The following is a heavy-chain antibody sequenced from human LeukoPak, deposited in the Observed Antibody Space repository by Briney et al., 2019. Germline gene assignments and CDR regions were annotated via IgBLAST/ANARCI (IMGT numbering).Heavy chain of an antibody. CDR2: ISSSSSTI. J-gene: IGHJ4*02. V-gene: IGHV3-48*02. CDR1: GFTFSSYS. Sequence: GGSLRLSCAASGFTFSSYSMNWVRQAPGKGLEWVSYISSSSSTIYYADSVKGRFTISRDNANNSLYLQMNSLRDEDTAVYYCATGMTSDDYGGWYFDYWGQGTLVTVSS. D-gene: IGHD4-23*01. CDR3: ATGMTSDDYGGWYFDY.